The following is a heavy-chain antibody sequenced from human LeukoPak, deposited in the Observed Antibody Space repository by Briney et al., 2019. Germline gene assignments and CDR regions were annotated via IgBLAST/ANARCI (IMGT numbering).Heavy chain of an antibody. Sequence: ASVKVSCNASGYTFTSYYMHWGRQAPGQGLEWMVIINPSGGSTSYAQKFQGRVTMTRDTSTSTVYMELRSLRSDDTAVYYCARDFPGGYSYGYPDYWGQGTLVTVSS. CDR3: ARDFPGGYSYGYPDY. D-gene: IGHD5-18*01. V-gene: IGHV1-46*01. CDR1: GYTFTSYY. CDR2: INPSGGST. J-gene: IGHJ4*02.